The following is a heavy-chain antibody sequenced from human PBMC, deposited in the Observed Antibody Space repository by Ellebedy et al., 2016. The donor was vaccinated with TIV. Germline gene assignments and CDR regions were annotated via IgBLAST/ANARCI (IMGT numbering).Heavy chain of an antibody. CDR3: AGPMVGVAGEIDY. Sequence: GESLKISXAASKFTFSRYRMNWVRQAPGKGLEWVSSISSSSTYIYYADSVKGRFTISRDNTKNSLYLQMNSLRAEDTAVYYCAGPMVGVAGEIDYWGQGTLVTVSS. D-gene: IGHD6-19*01. J-gene: IGHJ4*02. CDR1: KFTFSRYR. V-gene: IGHV3-21*06. CDR2: ISSSSTYI.